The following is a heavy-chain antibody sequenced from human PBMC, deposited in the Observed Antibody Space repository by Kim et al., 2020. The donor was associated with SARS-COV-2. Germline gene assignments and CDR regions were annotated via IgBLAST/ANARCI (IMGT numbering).Heavy chain of an antibody. J-gene: IGHJ4*02. D-gene: IGHD5-18*01. V-gene: IGHV3-30*03. CDR3: ARSGGYSYGQDY. Sequence: YYADSVKGRFTISSDNSKNTLYLQMNSLRAEETAVYYCARSGGYSYGQDYWGQGTLVTVSS.